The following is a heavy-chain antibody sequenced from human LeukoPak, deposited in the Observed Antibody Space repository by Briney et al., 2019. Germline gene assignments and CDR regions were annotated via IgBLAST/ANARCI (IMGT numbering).Heavy chain of an antibody. J-gene: IGHJ4*02. CDR3: ARDLRIVGALGDPHFDY. CDR2: FDPEDGET. V-gene: IGHV1-24*01. CDR1: GYTLTELS. D-gene: IGHD1-26*01. Sequence: ASVKVSCKVSGYTLTELSMHWVRQAPGKGLEWMGGFDPEDGETIYAQKFQGRVTMTGDTSTDTAYMELSSLRSEDTAVYYCARDLRIVGALGDPHFDYWGQGTLVTVSS.